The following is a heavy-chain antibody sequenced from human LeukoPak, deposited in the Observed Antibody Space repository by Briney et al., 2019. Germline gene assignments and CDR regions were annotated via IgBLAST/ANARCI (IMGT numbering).Heavy chain of an antibody. CDR3: AKDLVPAAITYYFDY. D-gene: IGHD2-2*01. Sequence: GGSLRLSCAASGFTFSSYWMHWVRQAPGKGLVWVSRINSDGSSTSYADSVKGRFTISRDNSKNTLYLQMNSLRAEDTAVYYCAKDLVPAAITYYFDYWGQGTLVTVSS. J-gene: IGHJ4*02. CDR1: GFTFSSYW. V-gene: IGHV3-74*01. CDR2: INSDGSST.